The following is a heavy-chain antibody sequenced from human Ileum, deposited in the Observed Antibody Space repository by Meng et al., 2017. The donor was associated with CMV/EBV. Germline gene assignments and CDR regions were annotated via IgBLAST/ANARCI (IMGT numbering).Heavy chain of an antibody. Sequence: ITLNDSGPPPVKPTHTLTLTCSFSVFSLSTSGVGVDWIRQTPGKAVEWLALVYWDDDKRYSPSLKSRLTITKDTSKNQVVLTMTDMDPVDTATYYCAHRRVGLPYFDYWGQGTLVTVSS. D-gene: IGHD3/OR15-3a*01. V-gene: IGHV2-5*02. J-gene: IGHJ4*02. CDR3: AHRRVGLPYFDY. CDR2: VYWDDDK. CDR1: VFSLSTSGVG.